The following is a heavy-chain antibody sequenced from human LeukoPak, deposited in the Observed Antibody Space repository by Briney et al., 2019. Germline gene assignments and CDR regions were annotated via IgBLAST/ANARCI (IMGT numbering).Heavy chain of an antibody. CDR2: IYSGGST. V-gene: IGHV3-53*01. D-gene: IGHD6-13*01. Sequence: NPGGSLRLSCAASGFTVSSNYMSWVRQAPGKGLEWVSIIYSGGSTYSADSVKGRFTISRDNSKNTLYLQMNSLKTEDTAVYYCARASSSWAYYFDYWGQGTLVTVSS. CDR3: ARASSSWAYYFDY. J-gene: IGHJ4*02. CDR1: GFTVSSNY.